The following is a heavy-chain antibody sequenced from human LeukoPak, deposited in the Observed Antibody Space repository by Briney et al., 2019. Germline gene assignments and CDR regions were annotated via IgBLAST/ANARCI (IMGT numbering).Heavy chain of an antibody. J-gene: IGHJ4*02. V-gene: IGHV1-18*01. CDR2: ISAYNGNT. Sequence: ASVKVFCKASGYTFTSYGISWVRQAPGQGLEWMGWISAYNGNTNYAQKLQGRVTMTTDTSTRPAYMELRSLRSDDTAVYYCARDYGDYAVFDYWGQGTLVTVSS. CDR1: GYTFTSYG. D-gene: IGHD4-17*01. CDR3: ARDYGDYAVFDY.